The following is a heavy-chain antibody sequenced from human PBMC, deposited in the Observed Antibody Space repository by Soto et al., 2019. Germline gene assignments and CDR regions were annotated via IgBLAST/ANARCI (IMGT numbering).Heavy chain of an antibody. D-gene: IGHD3-16*02. CDR1: GFTFSSYA. J-gene: IGHJ6*03. Sequence: GSLRLSCAASGFTFSSYAMSWVRQAPGKGLEWVSAISGSGGSTYYADSVKGRFTISRDNSKNTLYLQMNSLRAEDTAVYYCAKDQGDYDYIWGSYRPQGYMDVWGKGTTVTVSS. CDR3: AKDQGDYDYIWGSYRPQGYMDV. V-gene: IGHV3-23*01. CDR2: ISGSGGST.